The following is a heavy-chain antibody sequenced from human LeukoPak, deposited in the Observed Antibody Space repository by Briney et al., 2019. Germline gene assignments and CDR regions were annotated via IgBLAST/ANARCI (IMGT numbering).Heavy chain of an antibody. V-gene: IGHV4-34*01. CDR2: INHSGST. J-gene: IGHJ4*02. Sequence: SETLSLTCAVYGGSFSGYYWSWIRQPPGKELEWIGEINHSGSTNYNPSLKSRVTISVDTSKNQFSLKLSSVTAADTAVYYCARGSRGVPAAISYFDYWGQGTLVTVSS. CDR1: GGSFSGYY. D-gene: IGHD2-2*01. CDR3: ARGSRGVPAAISYFDY.